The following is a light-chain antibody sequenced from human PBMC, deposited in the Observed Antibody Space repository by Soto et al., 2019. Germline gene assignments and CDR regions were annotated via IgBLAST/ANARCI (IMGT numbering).Light chain of an antibody. CDR1: QSVLYSSNNKNY. CDR2: WAS. V-gene: IGKV4-1*01. J-gene: IGKJ1*01. CDR3: QQYFITPPS. Sequence: DIVMTQSPDSLAVSLGERATINCKSSQSVLYSSNNKNYLAWYQQKPGQPPKLLIYWASTRESGVPDRFSGSGSGTDFTLTISSLQAEDGAVYYCQQYFITPPSFGQGTKVVIK.